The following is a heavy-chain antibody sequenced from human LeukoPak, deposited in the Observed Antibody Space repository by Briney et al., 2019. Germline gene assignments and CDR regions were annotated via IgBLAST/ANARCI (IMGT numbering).Heavy chain of an antibody. D-gene: IGHD5-12*01. CDR3: ARGGYSDYDSNY. CDR1: GYTFTDYY. CDR2: IIPNSGGT. V-gene: IGHV1-2*02. Sequence: ASVTVSCKASGYTFTDYYMHWVRQAPGQGLEWMGWIIPNSGGTNYAQKFQGRVTMTRDTSITTAYMELSRLRSDDTAVYYCARGGYSDYDSNYWGQGTLVTVSS. J-gene: IGHJ4*02.